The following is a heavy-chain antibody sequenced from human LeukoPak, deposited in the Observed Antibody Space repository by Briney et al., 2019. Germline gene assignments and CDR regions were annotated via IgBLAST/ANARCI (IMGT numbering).Heavy chain of an antibody. CDR1: GYTLTELS. CDR2: FDPEDGET. V-gene: IGHV1-24*01. D-gene: IGHD5-12*01. J-gene: IGHJ4*02. Sequence: ASVKVSCKVSGYTLTELSMHWVRQAPGKGLEWMGGFDPEDGETIYAQKFQGRVTMTEDTSTDTAYMELSSLRSEDTAVYYCARLYSGYDSLDYWGQGTLVTVSS. CDR3: ARLYSGYDSLDY.